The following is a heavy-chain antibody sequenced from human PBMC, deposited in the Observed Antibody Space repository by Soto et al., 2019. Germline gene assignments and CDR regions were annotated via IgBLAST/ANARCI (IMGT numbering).Heavy chain of an antibody. CDR1: GFTFSSYA. V-gene: IGHV3-30*04. CDR3: ARVVVVVAATPGIDAFDI. D-gene: IGHD2-15*01. J-gene: IGHJ3*02. Sequence: EGSLRLSCAASGFTFSSYAMHWVRQAPGKGLEWVAVISYDGSNKYYADSVKGRFTISRDNSKNTLYLQMNSLRAEDTAVYYCARVVVVVAATPGIDAFDIWGQGTMVTVSS. CDR2: ISYDGSNK.